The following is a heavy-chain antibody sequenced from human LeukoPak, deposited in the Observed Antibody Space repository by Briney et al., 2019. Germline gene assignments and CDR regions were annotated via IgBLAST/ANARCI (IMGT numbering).Heavy chain of an antibody. CDR2: IYYSGST. D-gene: IGHD5-12*01. CDR3: AKHAESGYDRFDR. CDR1: GGSISSYY. J-gene: IGHJ5*02. V-gene: IGHV4-59*08. Sequence: SETLSLTCTVSGGSISSYYWSWIRQPPGKGLEWIGYIYYSGSTNYNPSLKSRVTISVDTSKNQFPLKLSSVTAADTAVYYCAKHAESGYDRFDRWGQGTLVTVSS.